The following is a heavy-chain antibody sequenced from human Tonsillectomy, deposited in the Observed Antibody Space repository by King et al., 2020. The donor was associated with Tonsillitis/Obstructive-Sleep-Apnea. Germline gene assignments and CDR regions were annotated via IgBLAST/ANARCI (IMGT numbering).Heavy chain of an antibody. CDR3: AGGCSGGSCYSQYNDAFDI. CDR1: GYTFTSYG. D-gene: IGHD2-15*01. Sequence: VQLVESGAEVKKPGASVKVSCKASGYTFTSYGISWVRQAPGQGLEWMGWISAYNGNTNYAQKLHGRVTMTTDTSTSTAYMELRSLRSDDTAVYYCAGGCSGGSCYSQYNDAFDIWGQGTMVTVSS. CDR2: ISAYNGNT. J-gene: IGHJ3*02. V-gene: IGHV1-18*01.